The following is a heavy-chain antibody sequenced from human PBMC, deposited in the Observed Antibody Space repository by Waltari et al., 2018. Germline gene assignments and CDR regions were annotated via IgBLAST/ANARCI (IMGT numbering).Heavy chain of an antibody. CDR2: INPSGGAT. J-gene: IGHJ4*02. CDR3: ARSHVGDSSWPGDY. D-gene: IGHD6-13*01. V-gene: IGHV1-46*04. Sequence: QVQLVQSGAEVKKPGASVRISCEASGYTLSTYYIHWVRQAPGQGLEWMGIINPSGGATTYAQKLQDRITLPRDTSTSTVYMTLRSLTSEDTAVYYCARSHVGDSSWPGDYWGQGTLVSVSS. CDR1: GYTLSTYY.